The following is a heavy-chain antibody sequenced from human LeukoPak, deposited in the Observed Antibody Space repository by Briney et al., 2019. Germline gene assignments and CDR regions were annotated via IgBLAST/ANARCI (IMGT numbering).Heavy chain of an antibody. V-gene: IGHV1-8*01. Sequence: RASVKVSCKASGYPFNNYDINWVRQATGQGLEWMGWMNPHSGKTGYAQNFQGRVTMTRDTSISTAYMELSRLRSDDTAVYYCARALYGGTDYWGQGTLVTVSS. CDR2: MNPHSGKT. J-gene: IGHJ4*02. D-gene: IGHD4-23*01. CDR1: GYPFNNYD. CDR3: ARALYGGTDY.